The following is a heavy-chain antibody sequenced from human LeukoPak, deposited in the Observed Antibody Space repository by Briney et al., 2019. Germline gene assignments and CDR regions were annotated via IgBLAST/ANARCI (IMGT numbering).Heavy chain of an antibody. D-gene: IGHD3-10*01. J-gene: IGHJ4*02. CDR3: AREGLYGSGSHGC. V-gene: IGHV3-7*01. CDR2: IKEDGSEK. CDR1: GFIFSTYW. Sequence: GGSLRLSCGASGFIFSTYWMSWVRQAPGKGLEWVANIKEDGSEKYYVDSVKGRFTISRDNAKSSLYLQMNSLRVEDTAVYYCAREGLYGSGSHGCWGQGTLVTVSS.